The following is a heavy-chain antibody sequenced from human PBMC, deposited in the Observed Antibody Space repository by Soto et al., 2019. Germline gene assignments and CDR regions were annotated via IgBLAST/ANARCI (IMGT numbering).Heavy chain of an antibody. CDR2: IVVASGRT. V-gene: IGHV1-58*02. CDR3: SADHPHTAIGWPV. CDR1: GFDFGSFG. J-gene: IGHJ6*02. Sequence: ASVKVSCKASGFDFGSFGIQFLRQTRGRGLEWIGWIVVASGRTNYARQFQGRVAFSRDMSSTAAYMDLYDLKSDDTAVYFCSADHPHTAIGWPVWGQGTTVTVSS.